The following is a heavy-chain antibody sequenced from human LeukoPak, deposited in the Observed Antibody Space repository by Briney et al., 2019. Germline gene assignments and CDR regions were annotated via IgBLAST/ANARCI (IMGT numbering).Heavy chain of an antibody. J-gene: IGHJ4*02. Sequence: GGSLRLPCTASGFPLSSYSMNWIRQAPGKGLEWISYISASGSAIYYVDSVNGRVTVSRDNARNSLFLQMDSPRAEDTAVYYCVRVKGSYFDYWGPGTLVTVSS. CDR1: GFPLSSYS. D-gene: IGHD2-15*01. CDR2: ISASGSAI. CDR3: VRVKGSYFDY. V-gene: IGHV3-48*01.